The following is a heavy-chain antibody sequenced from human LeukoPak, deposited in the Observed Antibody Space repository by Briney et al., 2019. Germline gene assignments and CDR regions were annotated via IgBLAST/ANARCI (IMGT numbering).Heavy chain of an antibody. CDR1: GFTFSSYA. CDR3: AKGPDYYDSSGSYFQH. J-gene: IGHJ1*01. CDR2: ISYDGSNK. D-gene: IGHD3-22*01. V-gene: IGHV3-30-3*01. Sequence: GGSLRLSCAASGFTFSSYAMHWVRQAPGKGLEWVAVISYDGSNKYYADSVKGRFTISRDNAKNSLYLQMNSLRAEDTALYYCAKGPDYYDSSGSYFQHWGQGTLVTVSS.